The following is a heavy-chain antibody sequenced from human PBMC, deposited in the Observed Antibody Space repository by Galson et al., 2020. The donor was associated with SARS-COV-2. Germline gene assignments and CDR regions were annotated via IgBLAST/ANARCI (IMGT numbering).Heavy chain of an antibody. CDR1: GFTFSSYA. Sequence: LKISCAASGFTFSSYAMSWVRQAPGKGLEWVLAISGSGGSTYYADSVKGRFTISRDNSKNTLYLQMNSLRAEDTAVYYCARAVVPAALKYNWFDPWGQGTLVTVSS. D-gene: IGHD2-2*01. CDR2: ISGSGGST. V-gene: IGHV3-23*01. J-gene: IGHJ5*02. CDR3: ARAVVPAALKYNWFDP.